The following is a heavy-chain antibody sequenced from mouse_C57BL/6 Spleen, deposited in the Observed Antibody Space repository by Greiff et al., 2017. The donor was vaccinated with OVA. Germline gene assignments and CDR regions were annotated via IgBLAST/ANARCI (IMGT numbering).Heavy chain of an antibody. CDR3: VRSPSHFDV. CDR2: IRSKSNNYAT. D-gene: IGHD6-1*01. V-gene: IGHV10-1*01. J-gene: IGHJ1*03. Sequence: EVKLVESGGGLVQPKGSLKLSCAASGFSFNTYAMNWVRQAPGKGLEWVARIRSKSNNYATYYADSVKDRFTISRDDSESMLYLQMNNLKTEDTAMYYCVRSPSHFDVWGTGTTVTVSS. CDR1: GFSFNTYA.